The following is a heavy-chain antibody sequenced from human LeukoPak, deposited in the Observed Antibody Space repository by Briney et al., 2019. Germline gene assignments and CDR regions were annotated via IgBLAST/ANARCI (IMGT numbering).Heavy chain of an antibody. J-gene: IGHJ5*02. CDR1: GYTFTTYD. CDR3: ARRKFLGLFDP. V-gene: IGHV1-8*03. Sequence: GASVKVSXKASGYTFTTYDIAWVRQAPGQGLEWMGGLNPTTGNAVYAQKFQGRVTISRNTSINTVYMDLSSLRSDDTAIYYCARRKFLGLFDPWGQGTLVTVSS. CDR2: LNPTTGNA. D-gene: IGHD7-27*01.